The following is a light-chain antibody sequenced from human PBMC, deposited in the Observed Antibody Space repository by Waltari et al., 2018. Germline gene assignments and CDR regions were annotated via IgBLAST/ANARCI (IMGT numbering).Light chain of an antibody. CDR3: CSYATSSPWV. Sequence: QSALTQPASVSGSPGQSITISCTGASSSIGASNVVPWYQQHPGKAPKLMIYEGDKWPSGVSNRFSGSKSGNMASLTISGLQAEDEADYYCCSYATSSPWVFGGGTKVTVL. CDR1: SSSIGASNV. J-gene: IGLJ3*02. V-gene: IGLV2-23*01. CDR2: EGD.